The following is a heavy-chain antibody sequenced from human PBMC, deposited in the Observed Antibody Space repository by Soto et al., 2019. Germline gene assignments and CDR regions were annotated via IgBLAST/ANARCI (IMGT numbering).Heavy chain of an antibody. Sequence: QVQLVQSGAEVKKPGASVKVSCKASGYTFTSYFMHWVRQAPGQGLEWMGIINPIGGSTSYAQKFRDRVTMNRDTSTSTVYMELSSLRSEDTAVYYCARVYCRGGSCYSIDYWGQGTLVTVSS. CDR1: GYTFTSYF. CDR3: ARVYCRGGSCYSIDY. CDR2: INPIGGST. J-gene: IGHJ4*02. V-gene: IGHV1-46*03. D-gene: IGHD2-15*01.